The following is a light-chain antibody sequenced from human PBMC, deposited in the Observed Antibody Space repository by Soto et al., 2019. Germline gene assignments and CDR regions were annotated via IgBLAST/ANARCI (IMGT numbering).Light chain of an antibody. J-gene: IGKJ1*01. CDR3: QQYDYWPRT. V-gene: IGKV3-15*01. CDR2: GVS. CDR1: QSISSN. Sequence: EMVLTQSPGPLSLSPGASATLSCRASQSISSNKLAWYQQKPGQAPRLLLFGVSNRATGIPARFSGSGSGTDFSLTISSLQSEDFAVYYCQQYDYWPRTFGQGTKVDIK.